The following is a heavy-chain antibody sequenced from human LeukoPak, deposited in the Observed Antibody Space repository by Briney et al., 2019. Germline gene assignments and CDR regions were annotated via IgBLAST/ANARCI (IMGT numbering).Heavy chain of an antibody. Sequence: GGSLRLSCAASGFTFRSYAMSWVRQTPEKGLEWVSAITYSGGDTFHADSVKGRFSISRDNSLNTLYLQMNSLKAEDTAIYYCANIAAVGKIRVNYWGQGTLVTVSS. J-gene: IGHJ4*02. CDR1: GFTFRSYA. CDR2: ITYSGGDT. V-gene: IGHV3-23*01. CDR3: ANIAAVGKIRVNY. D-gene: IGHD6-13*01.